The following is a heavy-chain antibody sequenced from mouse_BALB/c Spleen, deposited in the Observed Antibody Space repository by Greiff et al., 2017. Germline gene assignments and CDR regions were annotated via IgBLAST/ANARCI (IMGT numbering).Heavy chain of an antibody. CDR2: ISTYSGDA. Sequence: QVQLQQSGAELVRPGVSVKISCKGSGYTFTDYAMHWVKQSHAKSLEWIGVISTYSGDASYNQKFKGKATMTVDKSSSTAYMELARLTSEDSAIYYCARSRTGTGYFDVWGAGTTVTVSS. CDR1: GYTFTDYA. D-gene: IGHD4-1*01. V-gene: IGHV1S137*01. CDR3: ARSRTGTGYFDV. J-gene: IGHJ1*01.